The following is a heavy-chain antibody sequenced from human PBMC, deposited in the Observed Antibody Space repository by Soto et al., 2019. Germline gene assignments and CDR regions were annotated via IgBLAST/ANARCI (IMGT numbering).Heavy chain of an antibody. Sequence: EVQLVESGGGLVQPGGSLRLSCAASGFTFSNYWMHWVRQAPGKGLVWVSRINSDGNNKDYADSVKGRFTISRDNARNRLYLQVNSLTDEDTAVYYCARLPVTAVTSIDYWGQGTLVSVSS. CDR2: INSDGNNK. CDR1: GFTFSNYW. J-gene: IGHJ4*02. D-gene: IGHD2-21*02. V-gene: IGHV3-74*01. CDR3: ARLPVTAVTSIDY.